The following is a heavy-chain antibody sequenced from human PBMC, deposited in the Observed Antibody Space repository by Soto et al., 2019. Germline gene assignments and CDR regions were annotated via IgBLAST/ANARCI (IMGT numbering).Heavy chain of an antibody. Sequence: QVQLQESGPGLVKPSETLSLTCTVSGGSISSYYWSWIRQPPGKGLEWIGYIYYSGSTNYNPSLKSRVTISVDTSKHQFSLKLSSVTAADTAVYYCARDGRSETYYYYGMDVWGQGTTVTVSS. CDR3: ARDGRSETYYYYGMDV. V-gene: IGHV4-59*01. CDR2: IYYSGST. CDR1: GGSISSYY. J-gene: IGHJ6*02. D-gene: IGHD3-16*02.